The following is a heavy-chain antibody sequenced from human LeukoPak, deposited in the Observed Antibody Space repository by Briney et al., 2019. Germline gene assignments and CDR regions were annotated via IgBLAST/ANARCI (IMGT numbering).Heavy chain of an antibody. V-gene: IGHV4-59*01. D-gene: IGHD3-22*01. J-gene: IGHJ6*03. CDR2: INYSGST. Sequence: SETLSLTCTVSGGSTSAYYWTWIRQPPGKGLEWIAYINYSGSTKYNPSLQSRVDMSIDTSKNQFSLRLSSVTAADTAVYYCARRYYYDISGYYYYYMDVWGKGTTVTVSS. CDR3: ARRYYYDISGYYYYYMDV. CDR1: GGSTSAYY.